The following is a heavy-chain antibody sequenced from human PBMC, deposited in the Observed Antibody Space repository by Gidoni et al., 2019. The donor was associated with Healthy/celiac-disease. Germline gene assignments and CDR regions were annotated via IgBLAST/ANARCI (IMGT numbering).Heavy chain of an antibody. J-gene: IGHJ5*02. CDR3: ARSITIFGVVISSTNNWFDP. V-gene: IGHV4-34*01. CDR2: INHSGST. D-gene: IGHD3-3*01. Sequence: QVQLQQWGAGLLKPAETLSLTCAVDGGSFSGYYWSWIRQPPGKGLEWIGEINHSGSTNYNPSLKSRVTISVDTSKNQFSLKLSSVTAADTAVYYCARSITIFGVVISSTNNWFDPWGQGTLVTVSS. CDR1: GGSFSGYY.